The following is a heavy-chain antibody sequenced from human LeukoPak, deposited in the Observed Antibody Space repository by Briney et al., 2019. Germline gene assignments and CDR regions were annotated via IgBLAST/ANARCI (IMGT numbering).Heavy chain of an antibody. CDR3: ARDYDY. Sequence: SETLSLACSVSGGSISGYCWSWIRQPAGKGLEWIGRIYSSGSTNYNPSLKSRVTMSVDTSKKQFSLKLSSVTAADTALYYCARDYDYWGQGTLVTVSS. V-gene: IGHV4-4*07. CDR1: GGSISGYC. CDR2: IYSSGST. J-gene: IGHJ4*02.